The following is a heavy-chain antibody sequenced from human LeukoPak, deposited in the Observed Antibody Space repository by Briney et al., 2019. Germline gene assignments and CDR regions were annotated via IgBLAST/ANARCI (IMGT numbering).Heavy chain of an antibody. CDR2: IHSSGRT. Sequence: SGTLSLTCSVSGGSISNSYWSWIRQPPGKGLEWIGYIHSSGRTKYDPSLESRVTISIDTSMNHFSLKVSSVTAPDTAVYCCARHQDGYGDYFDFWGQGILVTVSS. D-gene: IGHD5-24*01. V-gene: IGHV4-59*08. CDR3: ARHQDGYGDYFDF. J-gene: IGHJ4*02. CDR1: GGSISNSY.